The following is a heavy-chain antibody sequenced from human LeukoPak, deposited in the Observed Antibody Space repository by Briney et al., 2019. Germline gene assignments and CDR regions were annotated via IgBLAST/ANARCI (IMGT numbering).Heavy chain of an antibody. CDR2: IVVGSGNT. CDR3: AAYSGSYLRAFDI. V-gene: IGHV1-58*02. J-gene: IGHJ3*02. Sequence: SVKVSCKASGFTFTSSAMQWVRQARGQRLEWIGWIVVGSGNTNYAQKFQERVTITRDMSTSTAHMELSSLRSEDTAVYYCAAYSGSYLRAFDIWGQGTMVTVSS. D-gene: IGHD1-26*01. CDR1: GFTFTSSA.